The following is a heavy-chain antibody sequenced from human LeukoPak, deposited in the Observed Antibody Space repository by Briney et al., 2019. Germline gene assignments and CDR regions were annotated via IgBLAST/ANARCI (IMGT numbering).Heavy chain of an antibody. D-gene: IGHD1-7*01. CDR1: GFTFSSYA. CDR3: AKYNWNFYFDY. CDR2: ISGSGGST. J-gene: IGHJ4*02. V-gene: IGHV3-23*01. Sequence: GGSLRLSCAASGFTFSSYAMSWVRQAPGKGLEWVSAISGSGGSTYYADSVKGRFTISRDNSEDTLYLQMNPLTAEDTAVYYCAKYNWNFYFDYWGQGTLITVSS.